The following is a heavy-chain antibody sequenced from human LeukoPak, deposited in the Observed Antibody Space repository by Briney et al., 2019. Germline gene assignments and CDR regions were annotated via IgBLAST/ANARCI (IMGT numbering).Heavy chain of an antibody. D-gene: IGHD3-3*01. CDR2: IKQDGSEK. Sequence: GGSLRLSCAASGFTFSSYWMSWVRQAPGKGLEWVANIKQDGSEKYYVDSVKGRFTISRDNAKNSLYLQMNSLRAEDTAVYYCAREPLLLRFLEWADAFDIWGQGTMVTVSS. CDR3: AREPLLLRFLEWADAFDI. V-gene: IGHV3-7*01. CDR1: GFTFSSYW. J-gene: IGHJ3*02.